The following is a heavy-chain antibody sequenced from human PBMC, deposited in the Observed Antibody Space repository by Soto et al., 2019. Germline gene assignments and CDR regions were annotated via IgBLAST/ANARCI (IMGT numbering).Heavy chain of an antibody. CDR1: GGSLSSGDYS. V-gene: IGHV4-30-2*01. Sequence: SATLSLTFAASGGSLSSGDYSWRMIRQPPVKGLECIGYIYHSWSTYYSSSLKSRVTIAVESSKSKFSLKLSSVTAADAAVYYWARRDGYIIDYWGQGTMLT. CDR3: ARRDGYIIDY. D-gene: IGHD5-12*01. J-gene: IGHJ4*02. CDR2: IYHSWST.